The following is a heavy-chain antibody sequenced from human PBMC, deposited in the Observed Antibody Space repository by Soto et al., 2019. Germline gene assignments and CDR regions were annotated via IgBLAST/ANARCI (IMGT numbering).Heavy chain of an antibody. J-gene: IGHJ4*02. Sequence: SVKVSCKASGGTFSSYAISWVRQAPGQGLEWMGGIIPILGTANYAQKFQGRVTITADKSTSTAYMELSSLRSEDTAVYYCARGGVVTATPNYFDYWGQGTLVTVSA. CDR2: IIPILGTA. D-gene: IGHD2-21*02. CDR3: ARGGVVTATPNYFDY. CDR1: GGTFSSYA. V-gene: IGHV1-69*10.